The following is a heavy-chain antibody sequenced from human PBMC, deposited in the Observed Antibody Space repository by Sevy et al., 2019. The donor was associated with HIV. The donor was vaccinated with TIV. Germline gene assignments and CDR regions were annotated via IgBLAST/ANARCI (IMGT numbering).Heavy chain of an antibody. V-gene: IGHV3-72*01. D-gene: IGHD6-19*01. CDR2: TRNKADSYTT. J-gene: IGHJ4*02. Sequence: GGFLRLSCAASGFTFSDHYMEWVRQAPGKGLEWVGRTRNKADSYTTEYAASVKGRFTISRDDSKNSLYLQMNSLKTEVTAVYYCATHAGLAVAGRVFDYWGQGTLVTVSS. CDR1: GFTFSDHY. CDR3: ATHAGLAVAGRVFDY.